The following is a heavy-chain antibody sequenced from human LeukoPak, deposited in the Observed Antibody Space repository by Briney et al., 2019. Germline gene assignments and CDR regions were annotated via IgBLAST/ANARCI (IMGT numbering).Heavy chain of an antibody. CDR3: TKRPSSGYFDY. J-gene: IGHJ4*02. D-gene: IGHD6-25*01. V-gene: IGHV3-23*01. CDR1: GFTFSSNA. CDR2: LSGGGDST. Sequence: HPGGSLRLSCEASGFTFSSNAMSWVRQAPGKGLEWVSALSGGGDSTYYADSVKGRFTISRDNSKNTLYLQMNSLRAEDTAVYYCTKRPSSGYFDYWGQGTLVTVSS.